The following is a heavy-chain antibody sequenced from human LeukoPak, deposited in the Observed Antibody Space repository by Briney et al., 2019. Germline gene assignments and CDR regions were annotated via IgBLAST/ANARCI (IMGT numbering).Heavy chain of an antibody. Sequence: SETLSLTCAVYGESFTGYYWNWIRQPPGKGLEWIGSIYYSGSTYYNPSLKSRVTISVDTSKNQFSLKLSSVTAADTAVYYCARRNPSTIFGVRGAFDIWGQGTMVTVSS. CDR1: GESFTGYY. J-gene: IGHJ3*02. CDR2: IYYSGST. V-gene: IGHV4-34*01. CDR3: ARRNPSTIFGVRGAFDI. D-gene: IGHD3-3*01.